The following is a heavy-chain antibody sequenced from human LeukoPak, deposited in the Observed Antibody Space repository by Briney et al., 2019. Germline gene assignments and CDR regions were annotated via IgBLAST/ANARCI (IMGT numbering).Heavy chain of an antibody. J-gene: IGHJ4*02. CDR2: ISSSGSTI. D-gene: IGHD6-13*01. Sequence: GGSLRLSCAASGFTFSDYYMSRIRQAPGKGLEWVSYISSSGSTIYYADSVKGRFTISRDNAKNSLYLQMNSLRAEDTAVYYCARASPGIAAAGPIDYWGQGTLVTVSS. CDR1: GFTFSDYY. CDR3: ARASPGIAAAGPIDY. V-gene: IGHV3-11*01.